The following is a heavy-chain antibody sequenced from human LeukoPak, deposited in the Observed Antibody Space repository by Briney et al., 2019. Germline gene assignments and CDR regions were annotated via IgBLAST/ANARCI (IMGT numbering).Heavy chain of an antibody. D-gene: IGHD3-22*01. CDR3: ASSYYDSSGYYYLDY. V-gene: IGHV1-69*06. Sequence: SVKVSCKASGGTFSSYAISWVRQAPGQGLEWMGGIIPIFGTANYAQKFQGRVTITADKSTSTAYMELSSLRSEDTAVYYCASSYYDSSGYYYLDYWGQGTLVTVSS. CDR1: GGTFSSYA. CDR2: IIPIFGTA. J-gene: IGHJ4*02.